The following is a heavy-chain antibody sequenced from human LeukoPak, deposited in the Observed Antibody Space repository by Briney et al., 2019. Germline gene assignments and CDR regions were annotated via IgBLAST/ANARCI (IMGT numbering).Heavy chain of an antibody. CDR2: IWYDGSNE. Sequence: GGSLRLSCAASGFTFSSYGMHWVRQAPGKGLEWVAVIWYDGSNEYYAGSVKGRFTISRDNSKNTLYLQMNSLRAEDTAVYYCARCSGVFGSSGYWGQGTLVTVSS. J-gene: IGHJ4*02. V-gene: IGHV3-33*01. CDR3: ARCSGVFGSSGY. D-gene: IGHD6-6*01. CDR1: GFTFSSYG.